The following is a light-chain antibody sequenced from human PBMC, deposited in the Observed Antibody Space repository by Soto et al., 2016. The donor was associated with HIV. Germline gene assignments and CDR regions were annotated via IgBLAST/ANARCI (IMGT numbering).Light chain of an antibody. CDR3: NSRDSSGNPVV. J-gene: IGLJ2*01. CDR2: AKN. Sequence: SSELTQDPAVSVALGQTVRITCQRDSLRSYSASWYQQKPGQAPVLVISAKNNRPSGIPDRFSGSSSGNTASLTITGAQAEDEADYYCNSRDSSGNPVVFGGGTTLTVL. V-gene: IGLV3-19*01. CDR1: SLRSYS.